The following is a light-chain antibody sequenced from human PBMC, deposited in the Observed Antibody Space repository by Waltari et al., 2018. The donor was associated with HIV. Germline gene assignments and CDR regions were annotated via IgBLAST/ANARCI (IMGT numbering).Light chain of an antibody. J-gene: IGLJ3*02. V-gene: IGLV2-8*01. Sequence: QSALTQPPAASGSPGQSVTISCTGTSNDIGPYNYVSWYQQHPDRVPRLIIYEVNKRPAGFPDRFSGSKSGNTASLTVSGLQAEDEADYYCTSYAGSNNLVVFGGGTKLTVL. CDR3: TSYAGSNNLVV. CDR2: EVN. CDR1: SNDIGPYNY.